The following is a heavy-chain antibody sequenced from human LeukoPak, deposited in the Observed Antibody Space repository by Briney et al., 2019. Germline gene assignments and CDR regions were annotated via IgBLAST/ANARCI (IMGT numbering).Heavy chain of an antibody. J-gene: IGHJ4*02. D-gene: IGHD3-10*01. V-gene: IGHV4-59*04. CDR2: IYYSGST. CDR3: ARRHTSYGSGSYASTAGDSDLDY. CDR1: GGSISSYY. Sequence: SETLSLTCTVSGGSISSYYWSWIRQPPGKGLEWMGYIYYSGSTYYNPSLKSRVTISVDTSKNQFSLKLSSVTAADTAVYYCARRHTSYGSGSYASTAGDSDLDYWGQGTLVTVSS.